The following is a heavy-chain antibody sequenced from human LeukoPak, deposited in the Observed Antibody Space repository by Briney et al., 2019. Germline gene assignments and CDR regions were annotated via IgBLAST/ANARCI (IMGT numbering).Heavy chain of an antibody. Sequence: PSETLSLTCAVYGGSFSGYYWSWTRQPPGKGLEWNGEINHSGSTNYNPSLKSRVTISVDTSKNQFSLKLSSVTAADTAVYYCASLVPGIAADINNWFDPWGQGTLVTVSS. J-gene: IGHJ5*02. D-gene: IGHD6-13*01. V-gene: IGHV4-34*01. CDR1: GGSFSGYY. CDR2: INHSGST. CDR3: ASLVPGIAADINNWFDP.